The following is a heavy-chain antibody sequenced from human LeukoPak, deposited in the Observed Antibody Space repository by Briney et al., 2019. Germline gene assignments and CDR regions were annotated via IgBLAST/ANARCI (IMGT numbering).Heavy chain of an antibody. V-gene: IGHV3-21*04. J-gene: IGHJ6*03. Sequence: PGGSLRLSCAASGFTFSSYSMNWVRQAPGKGLEWVSSISRSSSYIYYADSVKGRFTISRDNAKNSLYLQMNSLRAEDMALYYCAKGGGGRLIYSYSMDVWGKGTTVTVSS. CDR1: GFTFSSYS. D-gene: IGHD3-16*01. CDR2: ISRSSSYI. CDR3: AKGGGGRLIYSYSMDV.